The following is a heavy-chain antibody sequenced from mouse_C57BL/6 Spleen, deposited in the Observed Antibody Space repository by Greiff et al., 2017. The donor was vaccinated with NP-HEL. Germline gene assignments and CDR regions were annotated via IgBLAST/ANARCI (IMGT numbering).Heavy chain of an antibody. J-gene: IGHJ2*01. CDR2: ISDGGSYT. V-gene: IGHV5-4*03. D-gene: IGHD4-1*01. CDR1: GFTFSSYA. CDR3: ARGGNWADY. Sequence: EVMLVESGGGLVKPGGSLKLSCAASGFTFSSYAMSWVRQTPEKRLEWVATISDGGSYTYYPDNVKGRFTISRDNAKNNLYLQMSHLKSEDTAMYYCARGGNWADYWGQGTTLTVSS.